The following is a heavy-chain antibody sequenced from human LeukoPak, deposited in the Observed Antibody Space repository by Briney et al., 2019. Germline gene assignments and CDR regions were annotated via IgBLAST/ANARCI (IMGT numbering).Heavy chain of an antibody. CDR2: IYPGDSNT. CDR3: ARRVVNNRNWYFNL. CDR1: GYRFTNYW. V-gene: IGHV5-51*01. J-gene: IGHJ2*01. Sequence: GESLKISCKGSGYRFTNYWIGWVRQMPGKGLEWMGIIYPGDSNTRYSPSFQGQVTISADKSIDTAYVQWSSLKASDTAMYYCARRVVNNRNWYFNLWGRGTLVTVSS. D-gene: IGHD4-23*01.